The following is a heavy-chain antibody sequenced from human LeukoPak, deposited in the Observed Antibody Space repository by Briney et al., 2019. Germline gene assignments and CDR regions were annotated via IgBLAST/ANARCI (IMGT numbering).Heavy chain of an antibody. Sequence: ASVKVSCKASRYTFTGYYMHWVRRAPGQGVEWMGRINPNSGGTNYAQKFQGRVTMTRDTSISTADMELSRLRSDDTAVYYSARGALMNDYWGQGTLVTVSS. J-gene: IGHJ4*02. CDR2: INPNSGGT. CDR3: ARGALMNDY. CDR1: RYTFTGYY. V-gene: IGHV1-2*06.